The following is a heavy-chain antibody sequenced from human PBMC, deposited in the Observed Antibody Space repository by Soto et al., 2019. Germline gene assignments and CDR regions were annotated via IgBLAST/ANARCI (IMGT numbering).Heavy chain of an antibody. V-gene: IGHV4-31*03. Sequence: SETLSLTCTVSGGSITSRGYYWSWIRQPPGQGLEWIGYKYHSGTTYYNPSVRSRVSISVDTSKNQFSLKLSSVTAADTAVYYCASDSRYCSGNSCYSPFDPWGQGAMVTVSS. D-gene: IGHD2-15*01. J-gene: IGHJ5*02. CDR2: KYHSGTT. CDR3: ASDSRYCSGNSCYSPFDP. CDR1: GGSITSRGYY.